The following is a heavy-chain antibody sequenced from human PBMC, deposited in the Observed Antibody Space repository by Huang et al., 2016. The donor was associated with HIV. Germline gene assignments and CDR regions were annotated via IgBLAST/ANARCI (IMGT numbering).Heavy chain of an antibody. CDR1: GGSISSYH. Sequence: QVQLQESGPGLVKPSETLSLTCSVSGGSISSYHWSWIRQPPGKGLEWIGHIYYRGSSNYNHSLKGRVTISVDTSKNQFSLKLTSVTAADTAVYYCASRILTGSGMDVWGQGTTVTVSS. J-gene: IGHJ6*02. D-gene: IGHD3-9*01. CDR2: IYYRGSS. CDR3: ASRILTGSGMDV. V-gene: IGHV4-59*01.